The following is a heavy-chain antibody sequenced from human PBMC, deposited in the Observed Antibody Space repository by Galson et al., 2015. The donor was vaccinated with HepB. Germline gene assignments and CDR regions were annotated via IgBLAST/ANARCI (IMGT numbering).Heavy chain of an antibody. D-gene: IGHD3-10*01. V-gene: IGHV3-30-3*01. J-gene: IGHJ5*02. CDR2: ISYDGSKK. Sequence: SLRLSCAASGFTFSSYAMHWVRQAPGKGLEWVAVISYDGSKKYYADSVKGRFTISRDNSKNTLYLQMNSLRAEDTAVYYCARSTYYYGSGSYEPTADWFDPWGQGTLVTVSS. CDR3: ARSTYYYGSGSYEPTADWFDP. CDR1: GFTFSSYA.